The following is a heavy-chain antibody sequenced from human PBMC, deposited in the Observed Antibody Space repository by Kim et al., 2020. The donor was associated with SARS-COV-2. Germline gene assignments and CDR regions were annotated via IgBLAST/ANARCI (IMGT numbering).Heavy chain of an antibody. CDR1: GFTFSSYE. V-gene: IGHV3-48*03. CDR2: ISSSGSTI. Sequence: GGSLRLSCAASGFTFSSYEMNWVRQAPGKGLEWVSYISSSGSTIYYADSVKGRFTISRDNAKNSLYLQMNSLRAEDTAVYYCARSPPPTYSSGWYSAYYFDYWGQGTLVTVSS. D-gene: IGHD6-19*01. J-gene: IGHJ4*02. CDR3: ARSPPPTYSSGWYSAYYFDY.